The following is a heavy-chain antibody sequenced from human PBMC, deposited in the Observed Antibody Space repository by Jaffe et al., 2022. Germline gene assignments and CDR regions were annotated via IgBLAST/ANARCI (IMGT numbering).Heavy chain of an antibody. J-gene: IGHJ5*02. D-gene: IGHD6-13*01. Sequence: EVQLVQSGAEVKKPGESLKISCKGSGYSFTSYWIGWVRQMPGKGLEWMGIIYPGDSDTRYSPSFQGQVTISADKSISTAYLQWSSLKASDTAMYYCVRTSQMGSIAAALQPLLRFDPWGQGTLVTVSS. CDR1: GYSFTSYW. V-gene: IGHV5-51*03. CDR2: IYPGDSDT. CDR3: VRTSQMGSIAAALQPLLRFDP.